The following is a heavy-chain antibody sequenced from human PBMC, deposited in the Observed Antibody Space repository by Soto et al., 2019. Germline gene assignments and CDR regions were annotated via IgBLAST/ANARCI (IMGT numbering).Heavy chain of an antibody. CDR3: AADPNYYGSARDDAFDI. V-gene: IGHV1-58*02. CDR2: IVVGSGNT. CDR1: GFTFTSSA. J-gene: IGHJ3*02. Sequence: QMQLVQSGPEVKKPGTSVKVSCKASGFTFTSSAMQWVRQARGQRLEWIGWIVVGSGNTNYAQKFQERVTITRDMSTSPAYMELSSLRSEDTAVYYCAADPNYYGSARDDAFDIWGQGTMVTVSS. D-gene: IGHD3-10*01.